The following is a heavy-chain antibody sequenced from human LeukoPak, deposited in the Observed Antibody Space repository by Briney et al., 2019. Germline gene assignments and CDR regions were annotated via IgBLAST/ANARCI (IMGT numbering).Heavy chain of an antibody. CDR3: ARATGEPNWFDP. CDR1: GYTFTSYD. CDR2: MNPNSGNT. Sequence: GASVKVSCKASGYTFTSYDINWVRQATGQGLEWMGWMNPNSGNTGYAQEFQGRVTMTRNTSISTAYMELSSLRSEDTAVYYCARATGEPNWFDPWGQGTLVTVSS. V-gene: IGHV1-8*01. D-gene: IGHD1-14*01. J-gene: IGHJ5*02.